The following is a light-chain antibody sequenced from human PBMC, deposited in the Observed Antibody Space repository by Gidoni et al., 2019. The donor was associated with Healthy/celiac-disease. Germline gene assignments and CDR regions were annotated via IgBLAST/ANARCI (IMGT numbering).Light chain of an antibody. V-gene: IGKV1-39*01. CDR2: AAS. CDR3: QQSYSTRWT. J-gene: IGKJ1*01. Sequence: DIQLTQSPSSLSASVGDRVTITCRASQSISSSLNWYQQKPGKAPKLLIYAASSLQSGVPSRFSGSGSGTDFTLTISSLQPEDFATYYCQQSYSTRWTFXXXTKVEIK. CDR1: QSISSS.